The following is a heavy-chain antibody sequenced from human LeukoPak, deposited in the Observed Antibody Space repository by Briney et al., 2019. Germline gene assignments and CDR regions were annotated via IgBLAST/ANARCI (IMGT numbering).Heavy chain of an antibody. CDR1: GFTVSSNY. J-gene: IGHJ4*02. CDR2: IYSGGST. D-gene: IGHD6-13*01. CDR3: ARSGSSWFEYYFDY. V-gene: IGHV3-53*01. Sequence: GGSLRLSCAASGFTVSSNYMSWVRQAPGKGLEWVSVIYSGGSTYYADSVKGRFTISRGNSKNTLYLQMNSLRAEDTAVYYCARSGSSWFEYYFDYWGQGTLVTVSS.